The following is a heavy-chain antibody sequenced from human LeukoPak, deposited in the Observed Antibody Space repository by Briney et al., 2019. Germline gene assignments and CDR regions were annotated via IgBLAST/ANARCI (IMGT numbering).Heavy chain of an antibody. CDR3: ARHLAYCSGGSCYFDY. Sequence: GESLKISCKGSGYSFTSYWIGWVRQMPGKGLGWMGIIYPGDSDTRYSPSFQGQVTISADKSISTTYLQWSSLKASDTAMYYCARHLAYCSGGSCYFDYWGQGTLVTVSS. V-gene: IGHV5-51*01. J-gene: IGHJ4*02. D-gene: IGHD2-15*01. CDR2: IYPGDSDT. CDR1: GYSFTSYW.